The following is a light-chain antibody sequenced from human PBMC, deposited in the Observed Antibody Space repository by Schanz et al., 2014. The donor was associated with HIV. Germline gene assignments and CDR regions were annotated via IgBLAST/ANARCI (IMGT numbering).Light chain of an antibody. CDR1: QSISEW. Sequence: DIQMTQSPSTLSASVGDRITITCRASQSISEWLAWYQQKPGKAPRLLIYKASTLEGGVPSRFSGSGSGTEFTLTISSLQPDDFATYYCQQYGSSSWTFGQGTKV. CDR2: KAS. J-gene: IGKJ1*01. V-gene: IGKV1-5*03. CDR3: QQYGSSSWT.